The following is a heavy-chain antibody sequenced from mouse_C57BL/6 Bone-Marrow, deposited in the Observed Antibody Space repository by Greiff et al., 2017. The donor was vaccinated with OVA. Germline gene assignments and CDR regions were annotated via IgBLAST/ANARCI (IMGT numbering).Heavy chain of an antibody. V-gene: IGHV1-54*01. CDR3: ASLITTGAADV. CDR2: INPGSGGT. CDR1: GYAFTNYL. J-gene: IGHJ1*03. D-gene: IGHD1-1*01. Sequence: QVQLKESGAELVRPGTSVKVSCKASGYAFTNYLIEWVKQRTGQGIEWIGVINPGSGGTNFNVKFKGKVTLAADKSSSTAYMQLSSLTSEDSAVYFCASLITTGAADVWGTGTTFTVSS.